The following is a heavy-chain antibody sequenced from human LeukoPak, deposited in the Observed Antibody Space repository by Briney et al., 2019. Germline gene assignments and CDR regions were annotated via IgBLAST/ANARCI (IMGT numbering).Heavy chain of an antibody. V-gene: IGHV4-59*04. CDR2: IYHSGST. CDR1: GGSISSYY. Sequence: SETLSLTCTVSGGSISSYYWSWIRQPPGKGLEWIGSIYHSGSTYYNPSLKSRVTISVDTSKNQFSLKLSSVTAADTAVYYCAGENGAIAAAGSDYWGQGTLVTVSS. CDR3: AGENGAIAAAGSDY. D-gene: IGHD6-13*01. J-gene: IGHJ4*02.